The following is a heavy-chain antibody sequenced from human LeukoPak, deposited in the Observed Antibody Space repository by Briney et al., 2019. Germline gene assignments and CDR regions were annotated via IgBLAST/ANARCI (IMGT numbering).Heavy chain of an antibody. J-gene: IGHJ4*02. CDR3: ARRGPNYYDSSGPDY. CDR2: IYYSGST. Sequence: TLSLTCTVSGGSISSGGYYWSWIRQHPGKGLEWIGYIYYSGSTYYNPSLKSRVTISVDTSKNQFSLKLSSVTAADTAVYYCARRGPNYYDSSGPDYWGQGTLVTVSS. V-gene: IGHV4-31*03. D-gene: IGHD3-22*01. CDR1: GGSISSGGYY.